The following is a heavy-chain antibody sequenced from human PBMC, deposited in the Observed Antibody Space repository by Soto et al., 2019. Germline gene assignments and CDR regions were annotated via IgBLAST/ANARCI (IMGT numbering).Heavy chain of an antibody. CDR2: ISYDGSNK. J-gene: IGHJ6*02. D-gene: IGHD3-3*01. CDR3: AKDGADYDFWSGYGMDV. Sequence: GGSLRLSCAASGFTFSIYGMHWVRHAPGKGLEWVAVISYDGSNKYYADSVKGRFTISRDNSKNTLYLQMNSLRAEDTAVYYCAKDGADYDFWSGYGMDVWGQGTTVTVSS. CDR1: GFTFSIYG. V-gene: IGHV3-30*18.